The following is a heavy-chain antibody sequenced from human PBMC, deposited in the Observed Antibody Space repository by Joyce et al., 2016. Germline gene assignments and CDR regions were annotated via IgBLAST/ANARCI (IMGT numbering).Heavy chain of an antibody. Sequence: EEELVDSGGGLVQPGGSMRLSCIASGFNFSPDWLHWVRQARGNGLVWVEAVNLDGSSTTYADSVKGRFTISRDNAKNRLYLQMDTLRVDDTAVYYCARGRVYGVAIGDVCGQGAMVTVSS. J-gene: IGHJ3*01. CDR1: GFNFSPDW. CDR2: VNLDGSST. CDR3: ARGRVYGVAIGDV. D-gene: IGHD3-3*01. V-gene: IGHV3-74*01.